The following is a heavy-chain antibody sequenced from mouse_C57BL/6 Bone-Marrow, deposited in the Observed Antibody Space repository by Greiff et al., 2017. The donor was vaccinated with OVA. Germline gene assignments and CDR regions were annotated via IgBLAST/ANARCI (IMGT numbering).Heavy chain of an antibody. CDR2: IYPGGGYT. D-gene: IGHD4-1*01. Sequence: QVQLKESGAELVRPGTSVKMSCKASGYTFTNYWIGWAKQRPGHGLEWIGDIYPGGGYTNYNEKFKGKATLTADKSSSTAYMQFSSLTSEDSAIYYCARRGLGAMDYWDQGTSVTVSS. CDR3: ARRGLGAMDY. V-gene: IGHV1-63*01. CDR1: GYTFTNYW. J-gene: IGHJ4*01.